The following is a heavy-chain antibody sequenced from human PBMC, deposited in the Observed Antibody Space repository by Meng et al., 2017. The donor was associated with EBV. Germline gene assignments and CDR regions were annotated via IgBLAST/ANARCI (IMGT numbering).Heavy chain of an antibody. CDR2: IYWDDDK. CDR3: AHRRDEYSSSWYGWFDP. CDR1: GFSLSTSGVG. Sequence: HITLKESGPTLVKPTQTPTLTCTLSGFSLSTSGVGVGWIRQPPGKALEWLALIYWDDDKRYSPSLKSRLTITKDTSKNQVVLTMTNMDPVDTATYYCAHRRDEYSSSWYGWFDPWGQGTLVTVSS. J-gene: IGHJ5*02. V-gene: IGHV2-5*02. D-gene: IGHD6-13*01.